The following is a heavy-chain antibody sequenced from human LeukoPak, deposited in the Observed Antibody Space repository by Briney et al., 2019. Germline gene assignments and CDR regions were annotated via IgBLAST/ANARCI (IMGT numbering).Heavy chain of an antibody. CDR3: AKRPHCSSTSCPYYFDY. CDR1: GFTFSSYA. CDR2: ISGSGGST. V-gene: IGHV3-23*01. Sequence: PGGSLRLSCAASGFTFSSYAMSWVRQAPGKGLEWVSAISGSGGSTYYADSVKGRFTISRDNSKNTLYLQMNSLRAEDTAVYYCAKRPHCSSTSCPYYFDYWGQGTLVTVSS. D-gene: IGHD2-2*01. J-gene: IGHJ4*02.